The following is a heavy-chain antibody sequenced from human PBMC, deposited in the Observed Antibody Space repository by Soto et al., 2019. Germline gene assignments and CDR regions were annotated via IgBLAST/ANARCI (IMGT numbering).Heavy chain of an antibody. V-gene: IGHV1-69*13. Sequence: ASVKVSCKASGGTFSSYAISWVRQAPGQGLEWMGGIIPIFGTANYAQKFQGRVTITADESTSTAYMELSSLRSEDTAVYYCARVGNRGKRDGYNSHYFDYWGQGTLVTVSS. CDR2: IIPIFGTA. CDR3: ARVGNRGKRDGYNSHYFDY. J-gene: IGHJ4*02. D-gene: IGHD5-12*01. CDR1: GGTFSSYA.